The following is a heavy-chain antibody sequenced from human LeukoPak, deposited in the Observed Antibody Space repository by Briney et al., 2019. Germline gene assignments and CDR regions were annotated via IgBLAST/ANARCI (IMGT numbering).Heavy chain of an antibody. CDR2: MNPNSGNT. D-gene: IGHD6-13*01. CDR1: GYTFTSYD. V-gene: IGHV1-8*01. J-gene: IGHJ6*03. Sequence: GASVKVSCKASGYTFTSYDINWVRQATGQGPEWMGWMNPNSGNTGYAQKFQGRVTMTRNTSISTAYMELSSLRSEDTAVYYCARILGGSSWYLFYYYMDVWGKGTTVTVSS. CDR3: ARILGGSSWYLFYYYMDV.